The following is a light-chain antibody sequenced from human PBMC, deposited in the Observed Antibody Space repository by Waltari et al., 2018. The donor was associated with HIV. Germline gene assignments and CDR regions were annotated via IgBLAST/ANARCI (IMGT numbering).Light chain of an antibody. J-gene: IGKJ4*01. CDR2: STS. Sequence: IRMPRSPSSISAPARDSVAITCRASQDISNYLAWYQQRPGKAPQVLIYSTSKLQTGVSSRFSGSGSGTDFTLTISRLQSEDSATYYCQQYHGFSVSFGGGTKVDIK. CDR3: QQYHGFSVS. V-gene: IGKV1-8*01. CDR1: QDISNY.